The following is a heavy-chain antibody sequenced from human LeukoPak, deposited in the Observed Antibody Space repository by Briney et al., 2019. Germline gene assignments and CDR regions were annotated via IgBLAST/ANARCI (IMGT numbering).Heavy chain of an antibody. Sequence: PGGSLRLSCAASGFTFDDYAMHWVRQAPGKGLEWDSGISWNSGSIGYADSVKGRFTISRDNAKNSLYLQMNSLRAEDTALYYCAKDIGIAGDYWGQGTLVTVSS. CDR1: GFTFDDYA. J-gene: IGHJ4*02. CDR3: AKDIGIAGDY. CDR2: ISWNSGSI. D-gene: IGHD6-13*01. V-gene: IGHV3-9*01.